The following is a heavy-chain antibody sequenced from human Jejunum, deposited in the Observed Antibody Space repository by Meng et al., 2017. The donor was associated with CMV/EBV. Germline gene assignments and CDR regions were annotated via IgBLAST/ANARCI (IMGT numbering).Heavy chain of an antibody. J-gene: IGHJ3*01. CDR2: IFYTGTT. CDR3: ARKSEYNEGGCDV. CDR1: GGSIRGYY. V-gene: IGHV4-59*01. D-gene: IGHD2/OR15-2a*01. Sequence: VSGGSIRGYYWTWIRQSPEKGLEWLGSIFYTGTTNYNPSLKSRVTISVDTSKNQLSLRLTSATAADTAVYFCARKSEYNEGGCDVWGQGAMVTVS.